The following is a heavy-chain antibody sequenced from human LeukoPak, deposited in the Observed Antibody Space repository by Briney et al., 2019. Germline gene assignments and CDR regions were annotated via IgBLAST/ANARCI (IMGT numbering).Heavy chain of an antibody. CDR1: GGSFSSFA. J-gene: IGHJ4*02. D-gene: IGHD6-13*01. CDR3: ARREAIAAAGIDY. Sequence: SVKVSCKASGGSFSSFAISWVRQAPGQGLEWMGGIIPIFGTANYAQKFQDRVTITADESTSTAYMDLSSLKASDTAMYYCARREAIAAAGIDYWGQGTLVTVSS. V-gene: IGHV1-69*13. CDR2: IIPIFGTA.